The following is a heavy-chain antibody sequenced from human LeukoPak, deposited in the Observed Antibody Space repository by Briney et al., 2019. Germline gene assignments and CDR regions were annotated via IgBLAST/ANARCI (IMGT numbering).Heavy chain of an antibody. CDR3: TSTLGYCSGGSCYRFDN. D-gene: IGHD2-15*01. CDR2: INAGNGNT. V-gene: IGHV1-3*01. CDR1: GYTFTSYA. Sequence: GASVKVSCTASGYTFTSYAMHWVRQAPGQRLEWMGWINAGNGNTKYSQNFQGRVTVTRDTSASTVYMELSSLRSEDTAVYYCTSTLGYCSGGSCYRFDNWGQGTLVTVSS. J-gene: IGHJ4*02.